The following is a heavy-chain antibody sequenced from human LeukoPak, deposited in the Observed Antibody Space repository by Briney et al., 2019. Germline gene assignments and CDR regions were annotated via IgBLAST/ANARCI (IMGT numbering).Heavy chain of an antibody. D-gene: IGHD2-2*01. V-gene: IGHV4-34*01. CDR1: GGSFSGYY. Sequence: SETLSLTCAVYGGSFSGYYWSWIRQRPGKGREWMWEINHSGSTNYNPTLKSRVTVSVDTSKNQCSLKLISVTAADTAVYYCARGLRLGYCSSTSCRYYMDVWGKGTTVTVSS. CDR2: INHSGST. J-gene: IGHJ6*03. CDR3: ARGLRLGYCSSTSCRYYMDV.